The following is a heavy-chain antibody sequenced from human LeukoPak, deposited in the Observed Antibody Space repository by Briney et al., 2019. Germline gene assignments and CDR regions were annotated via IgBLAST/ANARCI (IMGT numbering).Heavy chain of an antibody. V-gene: IGHV4-34*01. CDR3: ARVPGSSGYFLDY. J-gene: IGHJ4*02. D-gene: IGHD3-22*01. Sequence: SETLSLTCTIFGGSFSGYSWTWIRQPPGEGLEWIGEIKHSGGTNYNPSLKSRVTISVDTSKNQFSLKLSSVTAADTAVYYCARVPGSSGYFLDYCGQGTLVTVSS. CDR2: IKHSGGT. CDR1: GGSFSGYS.